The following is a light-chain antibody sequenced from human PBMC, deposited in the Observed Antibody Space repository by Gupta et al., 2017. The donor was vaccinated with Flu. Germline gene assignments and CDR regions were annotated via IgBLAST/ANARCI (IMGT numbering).Light chain of an antibody. V-gene: IGLV2-11*01. CDR3: SSHAVRVTWV. CDR2: DVT. J-gene: IGLJ1*01. Sequence: QSALTQPRSVSGSPGQSVTISCTGSSNDVGGSNRVSWYQQRPGKAPKLILYDVTERPSGVPDRFSGSKSGNTASLTISGLQADDEADYYCSSHAVRVTWVFGTGTTVTVL. CDR1: SNDVGGSNR.